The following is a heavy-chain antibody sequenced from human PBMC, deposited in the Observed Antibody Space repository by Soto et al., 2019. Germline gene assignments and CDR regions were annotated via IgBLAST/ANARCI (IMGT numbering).Heavy chain of an antibody. CDR2: INPNSGGT. Sequence: ASVKVSCKASGYTFTGYYMHWVRQAPGQGLEWMGWINPNSGGTNYAQKFQGWVTMTRDTSISTAYMELSRLRSDDTAVYYCARDNPFLGITIFGVVPGYGMDVWGQGTTVTVSS. CDR1: GYTFTGYY. CDR3: ARDNPFLGITIFGVVPGYGMDV. V-gene: IGHV1-2*04. J-gene: IGHJ6*02. D-gene: IGHD3-3*01.